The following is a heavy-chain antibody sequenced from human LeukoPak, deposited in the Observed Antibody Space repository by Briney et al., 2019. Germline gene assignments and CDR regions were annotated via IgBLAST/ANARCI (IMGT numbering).Heavy chain of an antibody. D-gene: IGHD1-26*01. J-gene: IGHJ4*02. CDR1: GGTFSSYA. V-gene: IGHV1-69*05. CDR3: ARTRSSWDPPGY. CDR2: IIPIFGTA. Sequence: SVKVSCKASGGTFSSYAISWVRQAPGQGLEWMGGIIPIFGTANYAQKLQGRVTMTTDTSTSTAYMELRSLRSDDTAVYYCARTRSSWDPPGYWGQGTLVTVS.